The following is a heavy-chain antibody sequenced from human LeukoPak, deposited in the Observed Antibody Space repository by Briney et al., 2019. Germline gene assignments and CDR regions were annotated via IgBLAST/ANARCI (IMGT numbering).Heavy chain of an antibody. CDR3: ATDFYDTT. CDR1: GFTFSNAW. V-gene: IGHV3-15*07. J-gene: IGHJ5*02. Sequence: PGGSLRLSCATSGFTFSNAWMNWVRQAPGKGLEWVGRIRSNSDGGTIDYAVPVKGRFALSRDDSKNTLYLQMNSLRTEDTAVYYCATDFYDTTWGQGTLVTVSS. CDR2: IRSNSDGGTI. D-gene: IGHD3-22*01.